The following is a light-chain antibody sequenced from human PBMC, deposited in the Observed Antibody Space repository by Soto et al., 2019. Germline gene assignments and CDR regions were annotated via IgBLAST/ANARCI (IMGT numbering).Light chain of an antibody. Sequence: EIVLTQSPATMSLSPGERATLSCRARQTINTYLAWYQQKPGQAPRLLIYDASNRAAGIPARFSGSGFGTDFTLTISSLEPEDSAVYYCQQRSVWVTFGGGTRVDIK. V-gene: IGKV3-11*01. CDR3: QQRSVWVT. CDR1: QTINTY. CDR2: DAS. J-gene: IGKJ4*01.